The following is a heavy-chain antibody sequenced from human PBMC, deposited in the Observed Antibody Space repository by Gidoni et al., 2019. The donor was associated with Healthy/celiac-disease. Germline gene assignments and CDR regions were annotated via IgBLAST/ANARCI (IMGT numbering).Heavy chain of an antibody. CDR2: IYHSGST. J-gene: IGHJ3*02. V-gene: IGHV4-38-2*02. D-gene: IGHD3-3*01. CDR1: GYSISSGYC. CDR3: ARESAITIFGVVSDAFDI. Sequence: QVQLQESGPGLVKPSETLSLTCAVSGYSISSGYCWGWIRQPPGKGLEWIGSIYHSGSTYYNPSLKSRVTISVDTSKNQFSLKLSSVTAADTAVYYCARESAITIFGVVSDAFDIWGQGTMVTVSS.